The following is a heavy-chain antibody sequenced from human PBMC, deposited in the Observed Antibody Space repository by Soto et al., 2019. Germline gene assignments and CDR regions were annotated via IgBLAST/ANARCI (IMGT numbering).Heavy chain of an antibody. D-gene: IGHD7-27*01. Sequence: GGALRLSCAASGFTFSSYAMSWVRQAPGKGLVWVSRINSDGSSTSYADSVKGRFTISRDNAKNTLYLQMNSLRAEDTAVYYCARETNWGPDYWGQGTLVTVSS. CDR1: GFTFSSYA. V-gene: IGHV3-74*01. CDR3: ARETNWGPDY. CDR2: INSDGSST. J-gene: IGHJ4*02.